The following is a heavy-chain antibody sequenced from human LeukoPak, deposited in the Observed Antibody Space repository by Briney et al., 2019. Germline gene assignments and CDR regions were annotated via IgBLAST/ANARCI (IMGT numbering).Heavy chain of an antibody. CDR2: MNPNSGNT. V-gene: IGHV1-8*03. J-gene: IGHJ2*01. CDR3: ARGGRVVPAAMGLRYWYFDL. D-gene: IGHD2-2*01. Sequence: ASVKVSCKASGYTFTSYDINWVRQATGQGLEWMGWMNPNSGNTGYAQKFQGRGTITRNTSISTAYMELSSLRSEDTAVYYCARGGRVVPAAMGLRYWYFDLWGRGTLVTVSS. CDR1: GYTFTSYD.